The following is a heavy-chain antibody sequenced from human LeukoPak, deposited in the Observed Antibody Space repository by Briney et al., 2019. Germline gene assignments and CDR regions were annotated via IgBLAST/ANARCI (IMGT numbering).Heavy chain of an antibody. J-gene: IGHJ4*02. V-gene: IGHV1-2*02. CDR1: GYTFTDYY. CDR3: TTRGGDTLMRTEAFDY. CDR2: MNPNSGGT. Sequence: ASVKVSCKASGYTFTDYYIHWVRQAPGQGLEWMGWMNPNSGGTNYAQKFKGRVTMTRDTSINTAYMDLRRLTSDDTAIYYCTTRGGDTLMRTEAFDYWGLGTLVTVSS. D-gene: IGHD3-16*01.